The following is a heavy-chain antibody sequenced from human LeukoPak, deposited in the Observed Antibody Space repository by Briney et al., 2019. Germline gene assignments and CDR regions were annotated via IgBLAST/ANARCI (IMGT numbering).Heavy chain of an antibody. CDR2: IYNNGGT. J-gene: IGHJ4*02. D-gene: IGHD5-18*01. CDR1: GFTVSSSY. CDR3: ARDSPLYGYVTDY. V-gene: IGHV3-66*01. Sequence: PGGSLRLSCAASGFTVSSSYMSWVSQAPGKGLVWVSVIYNNGGTYYADSVRGRFTISRDNSKNTLYLQMNSLRAEDTAVYYCARDSPLYGYVTDYWGQGTLVTVSS.